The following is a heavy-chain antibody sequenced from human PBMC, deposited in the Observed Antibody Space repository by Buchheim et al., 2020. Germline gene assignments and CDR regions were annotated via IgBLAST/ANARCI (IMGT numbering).Heavy chain of an antibody. CDR1: GGSFSGYY. CDR3: ARGRMAAARYRLYFDY. D-gene: IGHD6-13*01. Sequence: QVQLQQWGAGLLKPSETLSLTCAVYGGSFSGYYWSWIRQPPGKGLEWIGEINHSGSTNYNPSLKSRVTISVDTSKNQFSLKLGSVTAADTAVYYCARGRMAAARYRLYFDYWGQGTL. J-gene: IGHJ4*02. CDR2: INHSGST. V-gene: IGHV4-34*01.